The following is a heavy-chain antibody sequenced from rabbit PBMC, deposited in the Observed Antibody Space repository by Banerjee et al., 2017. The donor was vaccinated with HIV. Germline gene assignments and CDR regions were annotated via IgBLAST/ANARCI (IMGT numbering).Heavy chain of an antibody. J-gene: IGHJ3*01. V-gene: IGHV1S45*01. CDR1: GFSFSSSYY. CDR3: GRGTDWGSRFHL. CDR2: IDAGSSGTT. D-gene: IGHD2-1*01. Sequence: QEQLEESGGDLVKPGASLTLTCTASGFSFSSSYYMCWVRQSPGKGLEWVACIDAGSSGTTHYASWAKGRFTISKTSSTTVTLQMTSLTAADTATYFCGRGTDWGSRFHLWGQGTLVTVS.